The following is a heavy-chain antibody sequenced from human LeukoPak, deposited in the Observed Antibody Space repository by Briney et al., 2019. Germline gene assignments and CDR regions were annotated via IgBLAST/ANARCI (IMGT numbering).Heavy chain of an antibody. Sequence: GGSLRLFCAASGFTFSRYNMNWVRQAPGKGLECGSSISNTRNYIQYPDSIKDRFTIYRDNAKNTLYLQMNSLRAEDTAVYYCERWYSGSQYFDYWGQGTLVTVSS. CDR1: GFTFSRYN. D-gene: IGHD1-26*01. CDR3: ERWYSGSQYFDY. CDR2: ISNTRNYI. V-gene: IGHV3-21*01. J-gene: IGHJ4*02.